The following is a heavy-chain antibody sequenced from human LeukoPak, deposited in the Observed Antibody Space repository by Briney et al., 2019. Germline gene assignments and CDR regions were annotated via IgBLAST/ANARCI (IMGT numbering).Heavy chain of an antibody. D-gene: IGHD3-22*01. Sequence: PGGSLRLSCAASGFTFSDYYMSWIRQAPGKGLEWVSYISSSGSTIYYADSVKGRFTISRDNAKNSLYLQMNSLRAEDTAVYYCARSDSSGYYYSKTEYFQHWGQAPWSPSPQ. CDR1: GFTFSDYY. CDR3: ARSDSSGYYYSKTEYFQH. J-gene: IGHJ1*01. CDR2: ISSSGSTI. V-gene: IGHV3-11*01.